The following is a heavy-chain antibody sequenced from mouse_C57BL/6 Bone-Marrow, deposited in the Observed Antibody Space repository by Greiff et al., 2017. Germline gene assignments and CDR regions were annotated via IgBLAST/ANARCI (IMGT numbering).Heavy chain of an antibody. J-gene: IGHJ2*01. CDR3: ARERGFLYYFDY. Sequence: QVQLQQPGAELVKPGASVKLSCKASGYTFTSYWMQWVKQRPGQGLEWIGEIDPSDSYTNYNQKFKGKATLTVDTSSSTAYMQLSSLTSEDSAVXYCARERGFLYYFDYWGQGTTLTVSS. CDR2: IDPSDSYT. V-gene: IGHV1-50*01. CDR1: GYTFTSYW.